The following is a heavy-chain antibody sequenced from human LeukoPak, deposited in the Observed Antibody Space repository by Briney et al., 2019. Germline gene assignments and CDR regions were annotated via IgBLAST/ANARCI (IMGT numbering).Heavy chain of an antibody. D-gene: IGHD3-22*01. CDR3: AREWYDSSGYFDY. Sequence: GRSLRLSCAASGFTFSSYAMHWVRQAPGKGLEWVAVISYDGRNKYYADSVKGRFTISRDNSKNTLYLQMNSLRAEDTAVYYCAREWYDSSGYFDYWGQGTLVTVSS. CDR2: ISYDGRNK. J-gene: IGHJ4*02. V-gene: IGHV3-30*04. CDR1: GFTFSSYA.